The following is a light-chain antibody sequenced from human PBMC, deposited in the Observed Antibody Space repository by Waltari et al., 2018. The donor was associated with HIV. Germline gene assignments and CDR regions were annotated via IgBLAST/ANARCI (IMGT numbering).Light chain of an antibody. CDR2: RNN. CDR3: SAWDSSLSAWV. J-gene: IGLJ3*02. CDR1: NNNVGFQG. V-gene: IGLV10-54*01. Sequence: QAGLTQSPSVSKGLRQTATLTCTGNNNNVGFQGSAWLQQHQGHPPKLLSYRNNNRPSGIAERVSASRSGNTASLTIAGLQPEDEADYYCSAWDSSLSAWVFGGGTKETVL.